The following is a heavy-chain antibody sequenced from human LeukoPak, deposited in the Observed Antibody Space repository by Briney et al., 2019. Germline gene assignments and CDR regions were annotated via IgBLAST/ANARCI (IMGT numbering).Heavy chain of an antibody. CDR1: GDSISSYY. CDR2: IYYTGNT. CDR3: ARGAYDSGSYQYFFDY. V-gene: IGHV4-59*01. Sequence: SETLSLTCTVSGDSISSYYWSWIRRPPGKGLEWIGYIYYTGNTNYNPSLKSRVTISLDTSKHQFSLKLTSVTAADTAVYYCARGAYDSGSYQYFFDYWGQGTLVTVSS. J-gene: IGHJ4*02. D-gene: IGHD3-10*01.